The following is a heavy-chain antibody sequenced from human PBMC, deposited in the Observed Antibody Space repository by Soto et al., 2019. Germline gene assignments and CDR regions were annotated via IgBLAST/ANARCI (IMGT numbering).Heavy chain of an antibody. CDR1: GYSFTSYW. D-gene: IGHD2-2*01. CDR2: IDPSDSYT. Sequence: GESLKISCKGSGYSFTSYWISWVRQMPGKGLEWMGRIDPSDSYTNYSPSFQGHVTISADTSISTAYMELSRLRSDDTAVYYCAVPVGYCSSTSCPPGHWGQGTLVTVSS. CDR3: AVPVGYCSSTSCPPGH. J-gene: IGHJ4*02. V-gene: IGHV5-10-1*01.